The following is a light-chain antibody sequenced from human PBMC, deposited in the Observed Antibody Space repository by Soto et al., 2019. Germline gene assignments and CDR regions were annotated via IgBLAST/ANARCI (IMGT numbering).Light chain of an antibody. CDR1: SSNIGAGYG. Sequence: QPVLTQPPSVSGAPGQRVSISCTGSSSNIGAGYGVHWYQQLPGTAPKLLIYANTNRPSGVPDRFSGSQSGTSASLAITGLQAEDETDYYCQSYDSSLSGAVFGGGTKVTVL. J-gene: IGLJ3*02. CDR2: ANT. V-gene: IGLV1-40*01. CDR3: QSYDSSLSGAV.